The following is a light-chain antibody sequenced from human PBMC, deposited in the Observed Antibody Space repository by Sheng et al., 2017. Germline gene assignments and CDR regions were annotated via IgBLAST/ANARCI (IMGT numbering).Light chain of an antibody. CDR3: SSKRIGSTLWV. CDR2: DAN. V-gene: IGLV2-14*03. CDR1: SSGYNY. J-gene: IGLJ3*02. Sequence: QSALTQPASVSGSPGQSITISCTGISSGYNYVSWYQHHPGKAPKLIIYDANNRPSGVSNRFSGSKSGNTASLTISGLQAEDEADYHCSSKRIGSTLWVFGGGTKLTVL.